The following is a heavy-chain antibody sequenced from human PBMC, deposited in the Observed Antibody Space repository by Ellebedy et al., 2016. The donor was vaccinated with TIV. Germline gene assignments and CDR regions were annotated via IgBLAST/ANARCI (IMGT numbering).Heavy chain of an antibody. D-gene: IGHD6-19*01. Sequence: SGPTLVKPTQTLTLTCTFSGFSLSTSGMCVSWIRQPPGKALEWLARIDWDDSKYYSTSLKTRLTIFKDASKNQVVLRMTNMDPVDTATYYCARIDYGSGRAFDYWGQGALVTVSS. CDR1: GFSLSTSGMC. CDR2: IDWDDSK. J-gene: IGHJ4*02. V-gene: IGHV2-70*11. CDR3: ARIDYGSGRAFDY.